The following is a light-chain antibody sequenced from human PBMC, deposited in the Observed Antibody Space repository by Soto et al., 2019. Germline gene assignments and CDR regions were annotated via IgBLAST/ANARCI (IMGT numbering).Light chain of an antibody. J-gene: IGKJ1*01. CDR3: QQYGRSPPWT. CDR2: DAS. V-gene: IGKV3-20*01. CDR1: QTVTSNY. Sequence: EIVLTQSPGTLSLSPGERATLSCRASQTVTSNYLAWYQQRPGQAPRLLIYDASSRATGIPDRCSGSGSGTDFTLTLSRLEPEDFAVYYCQQYGRSPPWTFGQGTKVEI.